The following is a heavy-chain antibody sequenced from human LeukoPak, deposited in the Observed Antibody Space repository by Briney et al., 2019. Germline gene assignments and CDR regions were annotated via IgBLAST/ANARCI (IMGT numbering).Heavy chain of an antibody. J-gene: IGHJ4*02. V-gene: IGHV3-21*01. CDR3: ARHVVGVGFDY. CDR1: GFTFSSYT. Sequence: GGSLRLSCAASGFTFSSYTMNWVRQAPGRGLGWVSSITSSSSYIYYADSVKGRFTISRDNAKNSLYLQMNSLRAEDTAVYYCARHVVGVGFDYWGQGTLVTVSS. CDR2: ITSSSSYI. D-gene: IGHD3-22*01.